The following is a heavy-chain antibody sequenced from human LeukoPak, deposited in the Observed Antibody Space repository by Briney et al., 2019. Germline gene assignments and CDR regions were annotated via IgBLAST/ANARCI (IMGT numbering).Heavy chain of an antibody. D-gene: IGHD6-13*01. V-gene: IGHV1-2*02. Sequence: ASVKVSCKASGYTFTGYYMHWVRQAPGQGLEWMGWINPNSGGTNYAQKFQGGVTMTRDTSISTAYMELSRLRSDDTAVYYCARDRAAGIAAAGGNNWFDPWGQGTLVTVSS. CDR3: ARDRAAGIAAAGGNNWFDP. CDR1: GYTFTGYY. CDR2: INPNSGGT. J-gene: IGHJ5*02.